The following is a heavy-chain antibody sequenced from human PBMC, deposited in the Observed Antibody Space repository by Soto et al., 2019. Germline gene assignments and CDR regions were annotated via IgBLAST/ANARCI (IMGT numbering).Heavy chain of an antibody. V-gene: IGHV1-18*01. CDR2: ISAYNGNT. D-gene: IGHD6-19*01. CDR3: ASWARSGWYGNHHYTWFDP. CDR1: GYTFTSYG. Sequence: ASVKVSCKASGYTFTSYGISWVRQAPGQGLEWMGWISAYNGNTNYAQKLQGRVTMTTDTSTSTAYMELRSLRSDDTAVYYCASWARSGWYGNHHYTWFDPWGQGTLVTVSS. J-gene: IGHJ5*02.